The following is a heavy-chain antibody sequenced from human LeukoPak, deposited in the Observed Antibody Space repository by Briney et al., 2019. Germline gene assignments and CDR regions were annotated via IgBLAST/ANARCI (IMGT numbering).Heavy chain of an antibody. Sequence: GRSLRLSCAASGFTFSSYAISWVRQAPGKGLEWVSAISGSGGSTYYADSVKGRFTISRDNSKNTLYLQMNSLRAEDTAVYYRAKSSSPYGSGSYLGIDYWGQGTLVTVSS. CDR1: GFTFSSYA. V-gene: IGHV3-23*01. CDR3: AKSSSPYGSGSYLGIDY. J-gene: IGHJ4*02. D-gene: IGHD3-10*01. CDR2: ISGSGGST.